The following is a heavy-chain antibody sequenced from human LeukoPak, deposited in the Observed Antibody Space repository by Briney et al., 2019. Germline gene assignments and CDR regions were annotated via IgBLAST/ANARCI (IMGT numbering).Heavy chain of an antibody. CDR3: TRDHYPGIARGGACNS. D-gene: IGHD2/OR15-2a*01. Sequence: GGSLRLSCVASGFTFNSFAMHWVRQAPGKGLEWVAVISYDGSKRYYADSGKGRFTISRDNSKNATYLEMNSMRVEDTAIYYCTRDHYPGIARGGACNSWGQGTMVTVSS. J-gene: IGHJ3*01. CDR2: ISYDGSKR. V-gene: IGHV3-30-3*01. CDR1: GFTFNSFA.